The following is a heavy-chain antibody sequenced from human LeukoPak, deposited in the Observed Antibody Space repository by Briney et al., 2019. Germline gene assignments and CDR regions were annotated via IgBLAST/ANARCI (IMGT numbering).Heavy chain of an antibody. CDR2: INTNTGNP. J-gene: IGHJ1*01. V-gene: IGHV7-4-1*02. Sequence: ASVKVSCKASGYTFTSYGISWVRQAPGQGLEWMGWINTNTGNPTYAQGFTGRFVFSLDTSVSTAYLQISSLKAEDTAVYYCARARGIAAAGLALRYFQHWGQGTLVTVSS. D-gene: IGHD6-13*01. CDR3: ARARGIAAAGLALRYFQH. CDR1: GYTFTSYG.